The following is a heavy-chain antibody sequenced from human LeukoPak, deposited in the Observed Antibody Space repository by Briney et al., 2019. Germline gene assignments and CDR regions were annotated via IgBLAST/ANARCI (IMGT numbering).Heavy chain of an antibody. J-gene: IGHJ4*02. CDR2: ISHTGGST. Sequence: GGSLRLSCAASGFTFSSYAVSWVRQAPGKGLEWVSTISHTGGSTYYADSVKGRFTISRDNSKNTLYLQKNSLRAEDTAVYYCAIDFWSGYYGHSFDSRGQGTLVTVSS. CDR1: GFTFSSYA. D-gene: IGHD3-3*01. CDR3: AIDFWSGYYGHSFDS. V-gene: IGHV3-23*01.